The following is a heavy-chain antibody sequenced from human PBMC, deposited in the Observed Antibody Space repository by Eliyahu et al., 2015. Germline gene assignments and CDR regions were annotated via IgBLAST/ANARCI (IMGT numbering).Heavy chain of an antibody. CDR3: SRGGHHHGFDV. V-gene: IGHV3-74*01. CDR1: EFTFXNYW. J-gene: IGHJ3*01. D-gene: IGHD1-14*01. CDR2: IDIDGSDT. Sequence: EEQLVESGGGLVQPGGXLRLSCAASEFTFXNYWMHWVRQAPGKGLVWVARIDIDGSDTIYADSVKGRFTVSRDNAKNTLYLQMNSLRADDTALYYCSRGGHHHGFDVWGQGTMVTVST.